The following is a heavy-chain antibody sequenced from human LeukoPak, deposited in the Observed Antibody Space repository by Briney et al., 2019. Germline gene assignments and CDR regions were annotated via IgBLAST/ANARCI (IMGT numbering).Heavy chain of an antibody. D-gene: IGHD6-19*01. CDR1: GFTFSGSA. CDR3: TRQGVGSGRYWNAFDI. V-gene: IGHV3-73*01. CDR2: IRSKANSYAT. Sequence: PGGSLKLSCAASGFTFSGSAMHWVRKASGKGLEWVGRIRSKANSYATAYAASVKGRFTISRDDPKNTAYLQMNSLKPEHTAVYYCTRQGVGSGRYWNAFDIWGPGTMVTVSS. J-gene: IGHJ3*02.